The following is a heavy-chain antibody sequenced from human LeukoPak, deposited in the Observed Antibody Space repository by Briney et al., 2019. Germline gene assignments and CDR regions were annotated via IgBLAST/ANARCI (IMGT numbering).Heavy chain of an antibody. J-gene: IGHJ6*02. CDR3: ARGRRYYDSSGYPSLYYYYGMDV. D-gene: IGHD3-22*01. CDR1: GYTFTSYD. CDR2: MNPNSGNT. Sequence: ASVKVSCKASGYTFTSYDINWVRQATGQGLGWMGWMNPNSGNTGYAQKFQGRDTMTSNTSISTAYMELSSLRSEDTAVYYCARGRRYYDSSGYPSLYYYYGMDVWGQGTTVTVSS. V-gene: IGHV1-8*01.